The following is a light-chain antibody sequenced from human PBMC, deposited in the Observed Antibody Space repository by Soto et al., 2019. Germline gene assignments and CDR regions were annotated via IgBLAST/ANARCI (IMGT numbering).Light chain of an antibody. CDR3: QQYGSAPLT. CDR2: DAS. CDR1: QTVAKNY. V-gene: IGKV3-20*01. J-gene: IGKJ4*01. Sequence: EIVLTQSPGTLSLSPGERATLSCRASQTVAKNYLAWYQQQPGQAPRLLIYDASTRATGIPDRFTGSGSATDFTLTINRLEPEDFAVYYCQQYGSAPLTFGGGTKVEIK.